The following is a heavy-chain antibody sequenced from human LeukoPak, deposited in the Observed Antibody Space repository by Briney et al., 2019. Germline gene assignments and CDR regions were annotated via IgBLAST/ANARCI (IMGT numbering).Heavy chain of an antibody. Sequence: GGSLRLSCSACGFSFSDYYMSWIRQAPRKGLEWVSYVSSSGTRIYYADSVKGRFTISRDNAKNSLYLQMNSLRAEDTAVYYCARDPEYYYDSSGQTVGSWGQGTLVTVSS. CDR3: ARDPEYYYDSSGQTVGS. CDR1: GFSFSDYY. J-gene: IGHJ5*02. CDR2: VSSSGTRI. V-gene: IGHV3-11*04. D-gene: IGHD3-22*01.